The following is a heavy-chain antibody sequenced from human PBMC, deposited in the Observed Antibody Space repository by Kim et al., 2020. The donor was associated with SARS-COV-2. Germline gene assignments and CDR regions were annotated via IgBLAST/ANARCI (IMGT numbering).Heavy chain of an antibody. CDR3: ARGDFYYYYGMDV. J-gene: IGHJ6*02. V-gene: IGHV1-69*01. Sequence: SAQKFQGRVTMTADESTSTAYMELSSLRSEDTAVYYCARGDFYYYYGMDVWGQGTTVTVSS.